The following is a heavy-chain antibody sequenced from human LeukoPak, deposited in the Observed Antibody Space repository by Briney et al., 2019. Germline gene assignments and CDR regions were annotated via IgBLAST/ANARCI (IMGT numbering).Heavy chain of an antibody. D-gene: IGHD4-17*01. V-gene: IGHV1-69*05. Sequence: SVKVSCKASGGTFSSYAISWVRQATGQGLEWMGRIIPIFGTANYAQKFQGRVTITTDESTSTAYMELSSLRSEDTAVYYCARDFYHAYGDYVWFDPWGQGTLVTVSS. J-gene: IGHJ5*02. CDR1: GGTFSSYA. CDR3: ARDFYHAYGDYVWFDP. CDR2: IIPIFGTA.